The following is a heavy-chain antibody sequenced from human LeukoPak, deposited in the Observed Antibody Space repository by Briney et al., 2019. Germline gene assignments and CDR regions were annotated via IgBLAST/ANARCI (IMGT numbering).Heavy chain of an antibody. D-gene: IGHD3-22*01. CDR2: ISVSSSTI. CDR3: ARVGYYDSSGYYSIDGPYDY. CDR1: GFSFGSYG. Sequence: PGGSLRLSCTASGFSFGSYGMHWVRQAPGKGLQWISYISVSSSTINYADSVRGRFTISRDNAKNSLYLQMNSLRAEDTAVYYCARVGYYDSSGYYSIDGPYDYWGQGTLVTVSS. V-gene: IGHV3-48*04. J-gene: IGHJ4*02.